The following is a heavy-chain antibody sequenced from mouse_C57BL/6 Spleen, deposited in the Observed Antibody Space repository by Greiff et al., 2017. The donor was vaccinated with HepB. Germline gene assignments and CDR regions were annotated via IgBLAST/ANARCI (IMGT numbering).Heavy chain of an antibody. CDR2: IWRGGST. Sequence: QVQLQQSGPGLVQPSQSLSITCTVSGFSLTSYGVHWVRQSPGKGLEWLGVIWRGGSTDYNAAFMSRLSITKDNSKSQVFFKMNSLQADDTAIYYCAKGEYDRDWYFDVWGTGTTVTVSS. D-gene: IGHD2-12*01. J-gene: IGHJ1*03. CDR1: GFSLTSYG. CDR3: AKGEYDRDWYFDV. V-gene: IGHV2-5*01.